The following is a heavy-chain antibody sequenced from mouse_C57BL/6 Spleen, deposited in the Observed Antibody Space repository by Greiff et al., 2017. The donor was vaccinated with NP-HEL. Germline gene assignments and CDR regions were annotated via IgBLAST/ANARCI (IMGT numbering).Heavy chain of an antibody. V-gene: IGHV1-74*01. CDR3: ARKSDDEDLDD. D-gene: IGHD2-12*01. Sequence: QVQLQQPGAELVKPGASVKLSCKASGYTFTSSWMHWVKQRPGQGLEWIGMIHPYDGDTPYNQKFKGKATLTVAKSSSTAYMQLSSLTSEDSAVDYCARKSDDEDLDDWGKGTTVTVSS. CDR2: IHPYDGDT. J-gene: IGHJ1*03. CDR1: GYTFTSSW.